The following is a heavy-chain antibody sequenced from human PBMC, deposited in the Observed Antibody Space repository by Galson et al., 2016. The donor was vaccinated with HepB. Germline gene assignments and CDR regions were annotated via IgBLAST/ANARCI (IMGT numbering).Heavy chain of an antibody. CDR3: AKDPENIAPPNC. J-gene: IGHJ4*02. V-gene: IGHV3-23*01. CDR2: ISGSGGST. CDR1: GFTFRSYA. D-gene: IGHD2/OR15-2a*01. Sequence: SLRLSCAASGFTFRSYAMSWVRQAPGKGLEWVSTISGSGGSTRYADSVKGRFTISRDNSKNTLYLQMNSLRAADTAVFYCAKDPENIAPPNCWGQGTLVIVSS.